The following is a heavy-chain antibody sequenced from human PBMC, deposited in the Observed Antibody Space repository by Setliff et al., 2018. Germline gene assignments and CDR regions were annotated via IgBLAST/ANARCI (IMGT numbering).Heavy chain of an antibody. CDR3: ARVRVGATNDAFDI. Sequence: PSETLSLTCAVYGGSFSGYYWSWIRQPPGKGLEWIGEINHSGSTNYNPSLKSRVTISVDTSKNQFPLELSSVTAADTAVYYCARVRVGATNDAFDIWGHGTMVTVSS. CDR2: INHSGST. CDR1: GGSFSGYY. J-gene: IGHJ3*02. D-gene: IGHD1-26*01. V-gene: IGHV4-34*01.